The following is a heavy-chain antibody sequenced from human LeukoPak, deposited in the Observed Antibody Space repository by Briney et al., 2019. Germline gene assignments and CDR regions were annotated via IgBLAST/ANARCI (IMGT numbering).Heavy chain of an antibody. V-gene: IGHV3-21*01. J-gene: IGHJ3*02. CDR3: ARDPLERAFDI. CDR2: ISSTSSYI. CDR1: GFTVSSNY. Sequence: GRSLRLSCAASGFTVSSNYMNWVRQAPGKGLEWVSSISSTSSYIYYADSVKGRFTISRDNAKNSLYLQMNSLRAEDTAVYYCARDPLERAFDIWGQGTMVTVSS. D-gene: IGHD1-1*01.